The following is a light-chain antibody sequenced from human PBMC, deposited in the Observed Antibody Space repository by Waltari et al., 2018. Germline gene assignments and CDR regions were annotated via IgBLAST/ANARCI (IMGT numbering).Light chain of an antibody. Sequence: QTVVTQEPSLSVSPGGTVTLTCGLSSGSVATTYSPSWYQRAPGQAPRTLIFDTNTRSSGVPDRFSGSILDNKAALTITGAQADDESDYYCVLSMGSGIWVFGGGTKLTVL. J-gene: IGLJ3*02. CDR1: SGSVATTYS. V-gene: IGLV8-61*01. CDR3: VLSMGSGIWV. CDR2: DTN.